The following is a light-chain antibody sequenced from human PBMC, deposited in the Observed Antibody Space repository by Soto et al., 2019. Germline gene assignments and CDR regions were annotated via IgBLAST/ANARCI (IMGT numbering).Light chain of an antibody. Sequence: EIVVTQSPATLSVSPGERATLSCRASQSVNTNFAWYQQKPGQAPRLLIYGASTRATGIPARFSGSGSGTEFTLTISSLQSEDFAVYYCQQYGSSPWTFGQGTKV. CDR3: QQYGSSPWT. CDR2: GAS. J-gene: IGKJ1*01. CDR1: QSVNTN. V-gene: IGKV3-15*01.